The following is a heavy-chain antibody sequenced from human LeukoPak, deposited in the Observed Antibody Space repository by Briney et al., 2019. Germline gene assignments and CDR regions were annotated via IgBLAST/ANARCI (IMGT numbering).Heavy chain of an antibody. J-gene: IGHJ2*01. CDR3: AREPHQPYSSSWYRDWYFDL. D-gene: IGHD6-13*01. CDR2: INPNSGGT. Sequence: GASVKVSCKASGYTFTGYYMHWVRQAPGQGLEWMGWINPNSGGTNYAQKFQGRVTMTRDTSISTAYMELSRLRSDDTAVYYCAREPHQPYSSSWYRDWYFDLWGRGTLVTVSS. CDR1: GYTFTGYY. V-gene: IGHV1-2*02.